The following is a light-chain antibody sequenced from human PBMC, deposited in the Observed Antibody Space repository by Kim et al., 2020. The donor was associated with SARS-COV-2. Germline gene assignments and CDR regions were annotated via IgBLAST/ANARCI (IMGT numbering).Light chain of an antibody. J-gene: IGLJ3*02. V-gene: IGLV2-23*01. CDR1: GSDLL. CDR2: EAS. CDR3: CSYAGTSDTWV. Sequence: QSALTQPASVSGSPGQSITISCTGTGSDLLVSWYQQHPGKAPRLIIYEASQRPSGVSTRFSGSNSGNTASLTISGLQADDEANYFCCSYAGTSDTWVFGGGTKLSVL.